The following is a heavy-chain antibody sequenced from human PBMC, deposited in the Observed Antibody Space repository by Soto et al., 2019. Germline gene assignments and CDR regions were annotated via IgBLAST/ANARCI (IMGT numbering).Heavy chain of an antibody. Sequence: EVQLLESGGGWVQPGGSLRLSCEASGFTFSSYAMSWVRQAPGKGLEWVSAISGSGGSTYYADSVKGRFTISRDNSKNTVYLQMNSLGAEDTAVFYCATTGYSTRRVNKSVGAFDIWGQGTMVTASS. CDR3: ATTGYSTRRVNKSVGAFDI. D-gene: IGHD6-13*01. J-gene: IGHJ3*02. V-gene: IGHV3-23*01. CDR2: ISGSGGST. CDR1: GFTFSSYA.